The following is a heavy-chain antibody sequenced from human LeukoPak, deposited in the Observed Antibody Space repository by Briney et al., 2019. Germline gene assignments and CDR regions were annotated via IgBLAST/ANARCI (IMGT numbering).Heavy chain of an antibody. CDR3: ARKPAPAD. Sequence: GGSLRLSCAASGFTFSRHWMSWVRQASGKGLEWVANINQDGSEKHYVDSVKGRFTISRDNAKNSLYLQMNSLSAEDTAVYYCARKPAPADWGQGTLVTVSS. CDR1: GFTFSRHW. J-gene: IGHJ4*02. D-gene: IGHD6-25*01. CDR2: INQDGSEK. V-gene: IGHV3-7*01.